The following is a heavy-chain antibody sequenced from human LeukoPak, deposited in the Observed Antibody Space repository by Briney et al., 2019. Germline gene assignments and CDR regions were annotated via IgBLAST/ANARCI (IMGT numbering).Heavy chain of an antibody. CDR1: GDSISGNFYF. V-gene: IGHV4-61*02. D-gene: IGHD3-22*01. CDR2: IYASGAA. J-gene: IGHJ5*02. CDR3: ARESVYYYGPFDP. Sequence: SQTLSLTCAVSGDSISGNFYFWSWIRQTAGKGLEWIGRIYASGAASYNPSLKSRVTISVDTSKNQYFLKLKSVTAADTAVYYCARESVYYYGPFDPWGQGTRVIVSS.